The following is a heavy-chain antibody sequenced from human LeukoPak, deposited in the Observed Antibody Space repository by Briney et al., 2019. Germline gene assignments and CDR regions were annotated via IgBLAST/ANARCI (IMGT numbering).Heavy chain of an antibody. CDR1: GGSISSYY. V-gene: IGHV4-4*07. J-gene: IGHJ4*02. CDR2: IYTSGST. CDR3: ARTTGFWSGYYNY. Sequence: SETLSLICTASGGSISSYYWSWIRQPAGKGLEWIGRIYTSGSTNYDPSLKSRVTMSVDTSKNQFSLKLSSVTAADTAVYYCARTTGFWSGYYNYWGQGTLVTVSS. D-gene: IGHD3-3*01.